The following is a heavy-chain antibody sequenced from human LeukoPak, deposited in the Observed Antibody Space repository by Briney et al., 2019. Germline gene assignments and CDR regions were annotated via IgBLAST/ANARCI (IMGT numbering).Heavy chain of an antibody. D-gene: IGHD3-10*01. Sequence: PGGSLRLSCGASGFTFSSYSMNWVRQAPGKGLEWVSYISSSGSTIYYADSVKGRFTISRDNAKNSLYLQMNSLRAEDTALYYCARDSGITLVRGIDFWGQGTLVTVSS. CDR2: ISSSGSTI. CDR1: GFTFSSYS. CDR3: ARDSGITLVRGIDF. V-gene: IGHV3-48*04. J-gene: IGHJ4*02.